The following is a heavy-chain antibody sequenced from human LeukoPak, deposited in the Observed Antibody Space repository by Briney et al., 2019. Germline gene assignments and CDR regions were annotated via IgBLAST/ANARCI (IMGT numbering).Heavy chain of an antibody. V-gene: IGHV3-30-3*01. CDR1: GFTFSSYA. Sequence: GRSLRLSCAASGFTFSSYAMHWVRQAPGKGLEWVAVISYDGSNKYYADSVKGRFTISRDNSKNTLYLQMNSLRAEDTAVYYCARDRYDSSGYYSAIFDYWGQGTLVTVSS. CDR3: ARDRYDSSGYYSAIFDY. J-gene: IGHJ4*02. D-gene: IGHD3-22*01. CDR2: ISYDGSNK.